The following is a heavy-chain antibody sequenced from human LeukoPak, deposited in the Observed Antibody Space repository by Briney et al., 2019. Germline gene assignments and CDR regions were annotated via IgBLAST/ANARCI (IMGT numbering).Heavy chain of an antibody. CDR3: ARAYCSSTSCYPHFDY. CDR1: SGSISNCY. D-gene: IGHD2-2*01. J-gene: IGHJ4*02. Sequence: SETLSLTCTVSSGSISNCYWSWIRQPPGKGLEWIGYIYSSGSTNYNPSLKSRVTISVDTSKNQFSLKLSSVTAADTAVYYCARAYCSSTSCYPHFDYWGQGTLVTVSS. V-gene: IGHV4-59*01. CDR2: IYSSGST.